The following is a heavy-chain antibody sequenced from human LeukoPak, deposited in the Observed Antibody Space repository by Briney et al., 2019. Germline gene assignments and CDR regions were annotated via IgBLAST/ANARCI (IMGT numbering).Heavy chain of an antibody. CDR1: GASVTSVHYY. J-gene: IGHJ5*02. CDR3: ARVAASMVRGVIIRTGWFDP. D-gene: IGHD3-10*01. Sequence: PSETLSLTCSVSGASVTSVHYYWGWLRQPPGKGLEWIGHIYYSGNTYYGPSLKSRVIISIDTAKNQFSLSLRSVTAADTAVCYCARVAASMVRGVIIRTGWFDPWGQGTPVIVSS. V-gene: IGHV4-61*01. CDR2: IYYSGNT.